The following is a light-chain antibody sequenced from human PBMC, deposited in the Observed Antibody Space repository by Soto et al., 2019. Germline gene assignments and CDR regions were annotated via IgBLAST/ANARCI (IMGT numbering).Light chain of an antibody. V-gene: IGKV3-20*01. J-gene: IGKJ4*01. Sequence: EIVLTQSPGTLSLSPGDRATLSCRASQSVNSRYLAWYQQKPGQAPSLLIYGASSRATGIPDRFSGGGSGTDFTLTISRLEPEDFAVYYCQQYGSSPSFGGGTKVEIK. CDR3: QQYGSSPS. CDR2: GAS. CDR1: QSVNSRY.